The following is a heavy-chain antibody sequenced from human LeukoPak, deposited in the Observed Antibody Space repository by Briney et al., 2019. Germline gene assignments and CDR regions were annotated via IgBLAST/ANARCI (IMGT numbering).Heavy chain of an antibody. CDR3: AKGQEYSSGWYVDY. CDR1: GFTFSSYA. V-gene: IGHV3-23*01. D-gene: IGHD6-19*01. Sequence: GGSLRLSCAASGFTFSSYAMSWVRQAPGKGLEWVSGISGSGGSTYYADSVKGRFTISRDNSKNTLYLQMNSLRAEDTAVYYCAKGQEYSSGWYVDYWGQGTLVTVSS. J-gene: IGHJ4*02. CDR2: ISGSGGST.